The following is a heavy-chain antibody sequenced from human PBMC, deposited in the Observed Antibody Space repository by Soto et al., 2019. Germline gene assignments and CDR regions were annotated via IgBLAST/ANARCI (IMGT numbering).Heavy chain of an antibody. V-gene: IGHV3-20*01. CDR1: GFTFDDYG. J-gene: IGHJ6*03. D-gene: IGHD6-6*01. CDR2: INWNGGST. Sequence: GGSLRLSCAASGFTFDDYGMSWVRQAPGKGLEWVSGINWNGGSTGYADSVKGRFTISRDNAKNSLYLQMNSLRAEDTALYHCARIARVPSSLKTHSSWSYYYYYMDVWGKGTTVTVSS. CDR3: ARIARVPSSLKTHSSWSYYYYYMDV.